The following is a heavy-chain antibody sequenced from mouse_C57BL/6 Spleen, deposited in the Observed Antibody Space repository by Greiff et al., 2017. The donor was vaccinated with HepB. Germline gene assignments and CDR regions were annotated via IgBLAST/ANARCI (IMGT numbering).Heavy chain of an antibody. J-gene: IGHJ2*01. Sequence: VQLQQSGPELVKPGASVKISCKASGYAFSSSWMNWVKQRPGKGLEWIGRIYPGDGDTNYNGKFKGKATLTADKSSSTAYMQLSSLTSEDSAVYFCARWTITTVVATGVYYWGQGTTLTVSS. CDR3: ARWTITTVVATGVYY. CDR2: IYPGDGDT. V-gene: IGHV1-82*01. D-gene: IGHD1-1*01. CDR1: GYAFSSSW.